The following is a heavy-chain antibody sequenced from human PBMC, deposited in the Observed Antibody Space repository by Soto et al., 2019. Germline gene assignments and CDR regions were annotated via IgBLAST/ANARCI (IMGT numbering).Heavy chain of an antibody. CDR3: ARTACSGIDCSDYIYYGMDV. V-gene: IGHV1-69*01. D-gene: IGHD2-15*01. J-gene: IGHJ6*02. CDR1: GGSFRAFA. CDR2: IIALFGTT. Sequence: QVQLVQSGAEVKKPGSSVKVSCKASGGSFRAFAITWVRQAPGQGLEWVGGIIALFGTTNYAQKFHGRVTITADEPTSTAYMELSSLRSEDTAVYYCARTACSGIDCSDYIYYGMDVWGQGTAVAVCS.